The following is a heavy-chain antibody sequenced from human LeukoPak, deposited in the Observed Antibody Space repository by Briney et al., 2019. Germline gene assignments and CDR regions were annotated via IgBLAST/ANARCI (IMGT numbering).Heavy chain of an antibody. CDR3: ARVLWQSY. CDR1: GGSISSSSYY. CDR2: IYYSGST. D-gene: IGHD2/OR15-2a*01. Sequence: PSETPSLTCTVSGGSISSSSYYWGWIRQPPGKGLEWIGSIYYSGSTYYNPSLKSRVTISVDTSKNQFSLKLSSVTAADTAVYYCARVLWQSYWGQGTLVTVSS. J-gene: IGHJ4*02. V-gene: IGHV4-39*07.